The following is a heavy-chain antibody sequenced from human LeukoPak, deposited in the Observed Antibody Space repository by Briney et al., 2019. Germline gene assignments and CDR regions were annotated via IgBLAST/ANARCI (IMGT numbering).Heavy chain of an antibody. Sequence: SETLSLTCTVSGGSINDITYYWGWIRQPPGKGLEWIGSIHYSGSTYYNPSLKSRVTISVDTSKNQFSLKLSSVTAADTAVYYCARPHDYGDYACFDLWGRGTLVTVSS. CDR3: ARPHDYGDYACFDL. V-gene: IGHV4-39*07. J-gene: IGHJ2*01. CDR1: GGSINDITYY. D-gene: IGHD4-17*01. CDR2: IHYSGST.